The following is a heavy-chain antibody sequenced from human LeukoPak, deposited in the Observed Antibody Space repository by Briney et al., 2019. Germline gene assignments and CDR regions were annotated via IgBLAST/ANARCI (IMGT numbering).Heavy chain of an antibody. CDR3: ARDGSGSYDQ. J-gene: IGHJ4*02. CDR1: GFSFSDFY. D-gene: IGHD3-10*01. CDR2: ISANGNTM. V-gene: IGHV3-11*01. Sequence: GGSLRLSCAASGFSFSDFYMFWIRQAPGKGLEWISYISANGNTMYYGDSVKGRFTISRDNARNSLYLQMSSLRAEDTAVYYCARDGSGSYDQWGQGTLVTVSS.